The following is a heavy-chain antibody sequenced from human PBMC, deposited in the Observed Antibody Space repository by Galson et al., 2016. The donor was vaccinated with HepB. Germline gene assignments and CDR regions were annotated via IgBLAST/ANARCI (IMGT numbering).Heavy chain of an antibody. Sequence: SETLSLTCDVYGGTFRGSYWSWIRQPPGKGLEWIGEINHSGSANYIPSLKSRVSISVDPSKNQFSLDLTSVTAADTAVYYCARANWEGYFDPWGQGTLVTVSS. CDR1: GGTFRGSY. D-gene: IGHD1-26*01. V-gene: IGHV4-34*01. J-gene: IGHJ5*02. CDR2: INHSGSA. CDR3: ARANWEGYFDP.